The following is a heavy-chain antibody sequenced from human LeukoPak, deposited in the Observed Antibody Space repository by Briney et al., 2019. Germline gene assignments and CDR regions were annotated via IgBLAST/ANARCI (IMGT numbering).Heavy chain of an antibody. Sequence: ASVKVSCKASGYMFTWYPMNWVRQAPGKGLEWVGWINTNTGNPTYAQGFTGRFVFSLDTSVSTAYLQISSLKAEDTAVYYCARGGDVVVVAALYYYYYYGMDVWGQGTTVTVSS. CDR3: ARGGDVVVVAALYYYYYYGMDV. D-gene: IGHD2-15*01. CDR1: GYMFTWYP. CDR2: INTNTGNP. J-gene: IGHJ6*02. V-gene: IGHV7-4-1*02.